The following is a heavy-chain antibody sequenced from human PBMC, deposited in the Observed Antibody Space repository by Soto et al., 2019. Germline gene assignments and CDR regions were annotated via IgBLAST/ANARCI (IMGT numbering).Heavy chain of an antibody. J-gene: IGHJ4*02. Sequence: SLRLSCAASGFTFSDYYINWIRQAPGKGLEWVSYISSSSTYTNYADSVKGRFTISRDNAKNSLYLQMNSLRAEDTAVYYCGSTAVMAGDYSDYWGQGTPVTVSS. D-gene: IGHD3-16*01. CDR3: GSTAVMAGDYSDY. CDR1: GFTFSDYY. V-gene: IGHV3-11*06. CDR2: ISSSSTYT.